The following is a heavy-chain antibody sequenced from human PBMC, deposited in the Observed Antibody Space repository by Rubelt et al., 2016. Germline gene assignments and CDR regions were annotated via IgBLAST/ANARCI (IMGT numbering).Heavy chain of an antibody. CDR3: LTDDMVGAPLAY. J-gene: IGHJ4*02. CDR1: AW. V-gene: IGHV3-15*01. D-gene: IGHD1-26*01. Sequence: AWMSWVRQAPGKGLEWVGRIKTKTDGGTTDYAAPVKGRFTISRDDSKNTVYLQMNSLKTEDTALFYCLTDDMVGAPLAYWGQGTLVAVSS. CDR2: IKTKTDGGTT.